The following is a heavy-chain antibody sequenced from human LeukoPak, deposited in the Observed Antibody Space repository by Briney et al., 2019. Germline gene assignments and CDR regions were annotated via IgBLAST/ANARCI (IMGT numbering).Heavy chain of an antibody. J-gene: IGHJ3*02. V-gene: IGHV4-59*08. CDR3: ARQRAYCSSTSCYVAAFDI. CDR2: IYYSGST. D-gene: IGHD2-2*01. CDR1: GGSISSYY. Sequence: SETLSLTCTVSGGSISSYYWSWIRQPPGKGLEWIGYIYYSGSTNYNPSLKSRVTISVDTSKNQFSLKLSSVTAADTAVYYCARQRAYCSSTSCYVAAFDIWGQGTMVTVSS.